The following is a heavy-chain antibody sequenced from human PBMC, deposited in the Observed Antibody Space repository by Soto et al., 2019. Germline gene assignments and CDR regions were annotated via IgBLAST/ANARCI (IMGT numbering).Heavy chain of an antibody. V-gene: IGHV1-69*13. J-gene: IGHJ3*01. CDR3: ARGGYIDPSRHFDV. CDR1: GDTFSRYT. D-gene: IGHD5-18*01. CDR2: IVPNFGTP. Sequence: ASVKVSCKASGDTFSRYTFNWVRQAPGQGLEWMGGIVPNFGTPNYAPTFQDRVAITADESTNTAYMEINGLTSEDTAIYYCARGGYIDPSRHFDVWGQGTLVTVSS.